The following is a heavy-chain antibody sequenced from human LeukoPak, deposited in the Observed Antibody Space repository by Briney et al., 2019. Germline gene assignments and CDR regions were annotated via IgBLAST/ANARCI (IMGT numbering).Heavy chain of an antibody. V-gene: IGHV3-7*01. J-gene: IGHJ1*01. CDR3: ARGREGYYDSSGLIPAEYFQH. CDR2: IKQDGSEK. CDR1: GFTFSSYE. D-gene: IGHD3-22*01. Sequence: PGGSLRLSCAASGFTFSSYEMNWVRQAPGKGLEWVANIKQDGSEKYYVDSVKGRFTISRDNAKNSLYLQMNRLRAEDTAVYYCARGREGYYDSSGLIPAEYFQHWGQGTLVTVSS.